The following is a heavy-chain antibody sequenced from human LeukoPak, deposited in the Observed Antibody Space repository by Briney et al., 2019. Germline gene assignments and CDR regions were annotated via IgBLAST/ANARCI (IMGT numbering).Heavy chain of an antibody. Sequence: GSLRLFCASSGFTFSSYWMSWVRQAPGKGLEWVANIKQDGSEKYYVDSVKGRFTISRDNAKNSLYLQMNSLRAEDTAVYYCASRDSSGYRVLGAFDVWGQGTMVTVSS. CDR1: GFTFSSYW. CDR3: ASRDSSGYRVLGAFDV. V-gene: IGHV3-7*01. J-gene: IGHJ3*01. D-gene: IGHD3-22*01. CDR2: IKQDGSEK.